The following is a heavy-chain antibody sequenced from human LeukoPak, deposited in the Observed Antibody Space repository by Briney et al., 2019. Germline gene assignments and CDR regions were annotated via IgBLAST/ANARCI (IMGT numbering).Heavy chain of an antibody. Sequence: ASVKVSCKASGYTFTSYGISWVRQAPGQGLERMGWISAYNGNTNYAQKLQGRVTMTTDTSTSTAYMELRSLRSDDTAVYYCARDAMRAHIVVVIAARDHYYGMDVWGQGTTVTVSS. CDR3: ARDAMRAHIVVVIAARDHYYGMDV. D-gene: IGHD2-21*01. V-gene: IGHV1-18*01. J-gene: IGHJ6*02. CDR1: GYTFTSYG. CDR2: ISAYNGNT.